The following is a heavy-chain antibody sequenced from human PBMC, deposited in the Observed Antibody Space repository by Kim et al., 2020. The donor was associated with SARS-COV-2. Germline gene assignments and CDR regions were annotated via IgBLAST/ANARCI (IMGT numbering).Heavy chain of an antibody. CDR1: GYTFTSYA. J-gene: IGHJ4*02. CDR3: AREGGLRRYFDY. D-gene: IGHD3-16*01. CDR2: INAGNGNT. Sequence: ASVKVSCKASGYTFTSYAMHWVRQAPGQRLEWMGWINAGNGNTKYSQKFQGRVTITRDTSASTAYMELSSLRSEDTAVYYCAREGGLRRYFDYLGQGTLVTVSS. V-gene: IGHV1-3*01.